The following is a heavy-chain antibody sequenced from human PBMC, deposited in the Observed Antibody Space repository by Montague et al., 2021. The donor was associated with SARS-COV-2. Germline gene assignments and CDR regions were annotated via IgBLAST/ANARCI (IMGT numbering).Heavy chain of an antibody. CDR1: GGSMSSYH. CDR3: ARDVRYYYDQ. J-gene: IGHJ4*02. D-gene: IGHD3-10*01. V-gene: IGHV4-59*01. Sequence: SETLSLTCTVSGGSMSSYHWVWIRQPPGKGLEWIGYVSYRGSTNYNLSLKSRVTISLDTSKNQFSLRVTSVAAADTAGYYGARDVRYYYDQWGQGILVTVSS. CDR2: VSYRGST.